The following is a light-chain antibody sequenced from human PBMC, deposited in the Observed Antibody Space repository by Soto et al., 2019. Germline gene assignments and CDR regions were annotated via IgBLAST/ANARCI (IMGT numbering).Light chain of an antibody. V-gene: IGKV1-27*01. CDR3: QKYNSVPRT. Sequence: DLQMTQSPSSLSASLGDRATISCRASQGISNYLAWYQQKPGKDPPLLIYDASTMQSAVPSRFSGSGSGTDFTLTISSLQPEDVATYYCQKYNSVPRTFGQGTKVEIK. J-gene: IGKJ1*01. CDR1: QGISNY. CDR2: DAS.